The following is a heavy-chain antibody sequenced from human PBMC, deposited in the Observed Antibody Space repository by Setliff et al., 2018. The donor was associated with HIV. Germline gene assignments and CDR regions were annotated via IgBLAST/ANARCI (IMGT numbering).Heavy chain of an antibody. J-gene: IGHJ4*02. CDR3: ARTGSYPDFDY. D-gene: IGHD3-10*01. Sequence: GGSLRLSCAASGFSFNNYGMTWVRQAPGKGLEWVSGIRDSGVSIYYADSVKGRFTISRDNAKNSLYLQMNSLRAEDTAVYYCARTGSYPDFDYWGQGTLVTVSS. CDR1: GFSFNNYG. CDR2: IRDSGVSI. V-gene: IGHV3-48*01.